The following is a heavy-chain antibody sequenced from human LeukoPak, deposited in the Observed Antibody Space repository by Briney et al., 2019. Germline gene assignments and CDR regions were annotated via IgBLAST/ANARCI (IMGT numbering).Heavy chain of an antibody. J-gene: IGHJ2*01. V-gene: IGHV3-23*01. CDR2: ISGSGGST. CDR1: GFTFSSYA. D-gene: IGHD2-15*01. CDR3: ARGYSNWYFDL. Sequence: GGSLRLSCAASGFTFSSYAMSWVRQAPGKGLEWVSAISGSGGSTYYPDSVKGRFTISRDNAKNTLYLQMDSLRAEDTAVYYCARGYSNWYFDLWGRGTLVTVSS.